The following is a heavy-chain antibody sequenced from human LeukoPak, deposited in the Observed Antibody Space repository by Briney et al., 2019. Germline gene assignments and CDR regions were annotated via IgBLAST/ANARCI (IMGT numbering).Heavy chain of an antibody. J-gene: IGHJ3*02. CDR2: IKQDGSEK. CDR1: GFTFSSYE. Sequence: GGSLRLSCAASGFTFSSYEMNWVRQAPGKGLEWVADIKQDGSEKYYVDSVKGRFTISRQNAKKSLFLQMNSLRAEDTAVYYCARHRSGGSQDDAFDIWGQGTLVTVSS. D-gene: IGHD2-15*01. V-gene: IGHV3-7*01. CDR3: ARHRSGGSQDDAFDI.